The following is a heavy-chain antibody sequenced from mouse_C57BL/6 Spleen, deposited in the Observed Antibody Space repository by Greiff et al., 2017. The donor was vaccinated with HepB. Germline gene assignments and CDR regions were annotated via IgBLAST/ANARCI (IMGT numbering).Heavy chain of an antibody. V-gene: IGHV1-55*01. CDR3: ARSGAQALYYAMDY. CDR1: GYTFTSYW. J-gene: IGHJ4*01. CDR2: IYPGSGST. D-gene: IGHD3-2*02. Sequence: VQLQQPGAELVKPGASVKMSCKASGYTFTSYWITWVKQRPGQGLEWIGDIYPGSGSTNYNEKFKSKATLTVDTSSSTAYMQLSSLTSEDSAVYYCARSGAQALYYAMDYWGQGTSVTVSS.